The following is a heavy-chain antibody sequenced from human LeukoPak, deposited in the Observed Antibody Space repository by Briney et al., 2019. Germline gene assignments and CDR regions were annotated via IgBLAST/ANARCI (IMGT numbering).Heavy chain of an antibody. V-gene: IGHV1-18*01. Sequence: GASVKVSCKASGYTFTSYGISWVRQAPGQGLEWMGWISAYNGNTNYAQKLQGRVTMTTDTSTSTAYMELRSLRSDDTAVYYCARGWRAARIAVAGIPHDAFDIWGQGTMVTVSS. D-gene: IGHD6-19*01. J-gene: IGHJ3*02. CDR1: GYTFTSYG. CDR2: ISAYNGNT. CDR3: ARGWRAARIAVAGIPHDAFDI.